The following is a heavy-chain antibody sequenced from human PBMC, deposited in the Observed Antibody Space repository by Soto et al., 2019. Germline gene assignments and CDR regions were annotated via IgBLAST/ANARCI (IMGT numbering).Heavy chain of an antibody. CDR1: GFTFSSYG. V-gene: IGHV3-30*18. CDR2: ISYDGSNK. D-gene: IGHD3-16*01. CDR3: AKPLHDLWGEWIFDY. J-gene: IGHJ4*02. Sequence: GGSLRLSCAASGFTFSSYGMHWVRQAPGKGLEWVAVISYDGSNKYYADSVKGRFTISRDNSKNTLYLQMNSLRAEDTAVYYCAKPLHDLWGEWIFDYWGQGTLVTVSS.